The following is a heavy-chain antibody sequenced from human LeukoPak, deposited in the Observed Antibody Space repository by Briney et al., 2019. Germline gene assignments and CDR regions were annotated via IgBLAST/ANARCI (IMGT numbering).Heavy chain of an antibody. V-gene: IGHV4-4*02. Sequence: PSETLSLTCAVSGGSISSSNWWSWVRQPPGKGLEWIGEIYHSGSTNYNPSLKSRVTISVDTSKNQFSLKLSSVTAADTAVYYCARHHRKIHSSSFDYWGQGTLVTVSS. CDR1: GGSISSSNW. J-gene: IGHJ4*02. CDR2: IYHSGST. CDR3: ARHHRKIHSSSFDY. D-gene: IGHD6-6*01.